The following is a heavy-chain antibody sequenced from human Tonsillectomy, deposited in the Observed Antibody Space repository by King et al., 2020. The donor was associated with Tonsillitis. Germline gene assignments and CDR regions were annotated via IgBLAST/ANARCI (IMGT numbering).Heavy chain of an antibody. CDR1: GFTFSSYS. CDR3: ARPGTGSCSGGSCYSGDAFDI. D-gene: IGHD2-15*01. J-gene: IGHJ3*02. Sequence: DVQLVESGGGLVKPGGSLRLSCAASGFTFSSYSMNWVRQAPGKGLEWVSSISSSSSYIYYADSVKGRFTISRDNAKNSLYLQMNSLRAEDTAVYYCARPGTGSCSGGSCYSGDAFDIWGQGTMVTVSS. V-gene: IGHV3-21*01. CDR2: ISSSSSYI.